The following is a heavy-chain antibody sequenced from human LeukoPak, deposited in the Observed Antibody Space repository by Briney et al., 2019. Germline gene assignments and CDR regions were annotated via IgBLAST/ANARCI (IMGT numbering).Heavy chain of an antibody. CDR2: IYYSGNT. CDR3: ARAQGNGLIDF. D-gene: IGHD3/OR15-3a*01. V-gene: IGHV4-39*01. CDR1: GDSISRSKKY. J-gene: IGHJ4*02. Sequence: SETLSLTCTVSGDSISRSKKYWGWVRQPPGKGLEWIGSIYYSGNTYYNPSLKSRVTISLDTSRNQFSLRLSSVTAADTADYYCARAQGNGLIDFWGQGTPVTVSS.